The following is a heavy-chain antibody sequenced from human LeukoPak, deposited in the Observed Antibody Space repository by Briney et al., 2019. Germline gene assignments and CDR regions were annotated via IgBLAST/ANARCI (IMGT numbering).Heavy chain of an antibody. V-gene: IGHV3-48*04. CDR1: GFTFNSYS. CDR2: ISSSSSTI. J-gene: IGHJ6*04. CDR3: AELGITMIGGV. D-gene: IGHD3-10*02. Sequence: PGGSLRLSCAASGFTFNSYSMNWVRQAPGKGLEWVSYISSSSSTIYYADSVKGRFTISRDNAKNSLYLQMNSLRAEDTAVYYCAELGITMIGGVWGKGTTVTISS.